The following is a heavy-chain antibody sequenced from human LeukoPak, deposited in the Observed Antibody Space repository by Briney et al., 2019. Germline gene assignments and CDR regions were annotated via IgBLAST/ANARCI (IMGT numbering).Heavy chain of an antibody. J-gene: IGHJ4*02. CDR1: GGSISSYY. CDR2: IYYSGSA. D-gene: IGHD4/OR15-4a*01. Sequence: SETLSLTCTVSGGSISSYYWSWIRQPPGKGLEWIGYIYYSGSANYNPSLKSRVTISVDTSKNQSSLKLASVSAADTAVYYCARGGTQLTFPVWGQGTLVTVSS. V-gene: IGHV4-59*01. CDR3: ARGGTQLTFPV.